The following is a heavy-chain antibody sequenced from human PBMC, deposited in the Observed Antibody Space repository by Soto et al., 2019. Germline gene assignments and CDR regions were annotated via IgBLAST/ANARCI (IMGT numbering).Heavy chain of an antibody. CDR3: TTSGYDSVYYYYGMDV. J-gene: IGHJ6*02. D-gene: IGHD5-12*01. Sequence: GSLRLSCTASGFTFGDYAMSWVRQAPGKGLEWVGFIRSKAYGGTTEYAASVKGRFTISRDDSKSIAYLQMNSLKTEDTAVYYCTTSGYDSVYYYYGMDVWGQGTTVTVSS. CDR1: GFTFGDYA. CDR2: IRSKAYGGTT. V-gene: IGHV3-49*04.